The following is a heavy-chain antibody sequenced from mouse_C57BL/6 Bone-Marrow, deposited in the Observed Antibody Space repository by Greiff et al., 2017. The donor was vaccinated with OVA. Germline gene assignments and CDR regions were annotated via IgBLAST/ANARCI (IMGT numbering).Heavy chain of an antibody. Sequence: QVQLQQSGAELARPGASVKLSCKASGYTFTSYGISWVKQRTGQGLEWIGEIYPRSGNTYYNEKFKGKATLTADKSSSTAYMELRSLTSEDSAVYFCTRITTVVASRDYWGQGTTLTVSS. CDR1: GYTFTSYG. CDR3: TRITTVVASRDY. V-gene: IGHV1-81*01. D-gene: IGHD1-1*01. CDR2: IYPRSGNT. J-gene: IGHJ2*01.